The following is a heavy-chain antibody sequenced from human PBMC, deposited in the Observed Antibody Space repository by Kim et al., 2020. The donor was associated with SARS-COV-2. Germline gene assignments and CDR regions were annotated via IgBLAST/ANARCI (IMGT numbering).Heavy chain of an antibody. Sequence: SYNPSLMSRVTISVDTSKNQFSLKLSSVTAAYTAVYYCARHVRFYYYMDVWGKGTTVTVSS. J-gene: IGHJ6*03. CDR3: ARHVRFYYYMDV. V-gene: IGHV4-39*01.